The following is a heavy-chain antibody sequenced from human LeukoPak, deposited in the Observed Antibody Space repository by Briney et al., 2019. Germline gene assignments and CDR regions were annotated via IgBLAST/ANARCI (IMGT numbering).Heavy chain of an antibody. D-gene: IGHD6-19*01. CDR2: IYTSGST. J-gene: IGHJ4*02. Sequence: SQTLSLTCTVSGGSISSGSYYWSWIRQPAGKGLEWIGRIYTSGSTNYNPSLKGRVTISVDTSKNQFSLKLSSVTAADTAVYYCARAGIAVAAPRSFDYWGQGTLVTVSS. V-gene: IGHV4-61*02. CDR3: ARAGIAVAAPRSFDY. CDR1: GGSISSGSYY.